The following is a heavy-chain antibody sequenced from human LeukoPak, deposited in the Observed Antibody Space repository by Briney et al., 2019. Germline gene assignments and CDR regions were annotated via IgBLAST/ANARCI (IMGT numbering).Heavy chain of an antibody. CDR2: IYYSGST. CDR1: GDSITNPKW. D-gene: IGHD4-17*01. CDR3: ARGIYGDYVGY. V-gene: IGHV4-4*02. Sequence: PSGTLSLTCAVSGDSITNPKWWSWVRQPPGKGLEWLGEIYYSGSTYYNPSLKSRVTISVDTSKNQFSLKLSSVTAADTAVYYCARGIYGDYVGYWGQGTLVTVSS. J-gene: IGHJ4*02.